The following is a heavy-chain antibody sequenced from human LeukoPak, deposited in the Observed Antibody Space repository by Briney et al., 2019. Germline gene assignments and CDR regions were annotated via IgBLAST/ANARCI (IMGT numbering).Heavy chain of an antibody. CDR2: IIPIFGTA. J-gene: IGHJ6*03. V-gene: IGHV1-69*05. D-gene: IGHD3-16*01. CDR1: VGTFSSYA. CDR3: AVRSTVWRYMDV. Sequence: SSVKVSCKASVGTFSSYAISWVRQAPGQGLEWMGGIIPIFGTANYAQKFQGRVTITTDESTSTAYMELSSLRSEDTAVYYCAVRSTVWRYMDVWGKGTTVTVSS.